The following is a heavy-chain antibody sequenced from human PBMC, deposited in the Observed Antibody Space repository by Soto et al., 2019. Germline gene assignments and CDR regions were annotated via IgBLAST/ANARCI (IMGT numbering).Heavy chain of an antibody. V-gene: IGHV1-18*01. CDR3: ATVSRQAKWAFDI. D-gene: IGHD1-26*01. CDR2: ISAYNGNT. J-gene: IGHJ3*02. CDR1: GYTFTSYG. Sequence: ASVKVSCKASGYTFTSYGISWVRQAPGQGLEWMGWISAYNGNTNYAQKLQGRVTMTTDTSTDTAYMELSSLRSEDTAVYYCATVSRQAKWAFDIWGQGTMVTVS.